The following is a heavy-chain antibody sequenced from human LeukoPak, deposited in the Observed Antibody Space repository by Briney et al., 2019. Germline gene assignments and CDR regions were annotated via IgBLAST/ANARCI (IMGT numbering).Heavy chain of an antibody. V-gene: IGHV3-74*01. CDR2: IYIDGSNT. D-gene: IGHD3-22*01. CDR3: ASMGLYDSEPHYTEY. CDR1: GLNFSNYW. J-gene: IGHJ1*01. Sequence: PGGSLRLSCVVSGLNFSNYWMHWVRQVPGKGLVWVSRIYIDGSNTNYADAVRGRFTTSRDNAKNTLYLQMNSLRADDTAVYYCASMGLYDSEPHYTEYWGPGTLVSVSS.